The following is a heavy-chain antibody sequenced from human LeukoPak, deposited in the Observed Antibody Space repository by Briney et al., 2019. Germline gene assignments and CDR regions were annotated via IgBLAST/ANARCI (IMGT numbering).Heavy chain of an antibody. D-gene: IGHD4-11*01. CDR1: GFLFSDYG. V-gene: IGHV3-33*01. J-gene: IGHJ6*03. CDR2: IWYDGSIK. CDR3: ARGPVNSNFGDIYYYYMDV. Sequence: PGGSLRLSCAASGFLFSDYGMHWVRQAPGKGLEWVAVIWYDGSIKYYADSVKGRFTISRDNSKNTLYLQMNSLRAEDTAVYYCARGPVNSNFGDIYYYYMDVWGKGTTVTVSS.